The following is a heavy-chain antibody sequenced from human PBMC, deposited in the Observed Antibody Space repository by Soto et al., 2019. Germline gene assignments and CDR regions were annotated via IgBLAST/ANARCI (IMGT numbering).Heavy chain of an antibody. D-gene: IGHD4-4*01. J-gene: IGHJ5*02. CDR3: ARDTNSWDP. CDR2: IFYTGDT. V-gene: IGHV4-38-2*02. Sequence: PSETLSLTCSVSDYSINSGFFWGWIRQPPGKGLEWIGSIFYTGDTYYNPSLKSRITMSVDTSRNQFSLKLTSLTSADTAGYYCARDTNSWDPWGQGTLVTVS. CDR1: DYSINSGFF.